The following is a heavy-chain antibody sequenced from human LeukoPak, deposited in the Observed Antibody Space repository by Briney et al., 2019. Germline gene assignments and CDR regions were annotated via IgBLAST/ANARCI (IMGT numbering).Heavy chain of an antibody. Sequence: SETLSLTCAAHGGSFSGYHWNWIRQFPGKGLEWIGEINDRGHTNYNPSLESRVTISVDTSKKQFSLKLSSVAAADTAVYYCARDPTTVVTTPYYFDFWGQGTLVTVSS. CDR2: INDRGHT. CDR1: GGSFSGYH. V-gene: IGHV4-34*01. D-gene: IGHD4-23*01. J-gene: IGHJ4*02. CDR3: ARDPTTVVTTPYYFDF.